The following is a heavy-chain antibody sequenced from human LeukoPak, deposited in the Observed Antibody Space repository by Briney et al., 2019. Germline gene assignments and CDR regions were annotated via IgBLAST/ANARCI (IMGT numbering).Heavy chain of an antibody. J-gene: IGHJ4*02. CDR1: GFTFGTYA. CDR2: ISGSGGST. D-gene: IGHD3-22*01. Sequence: GGSLRLSCAASGFTFGTYAMSWVRQAPGKGLEWVSDISGSGGSTYYAASVKGRFTISRDNSKNTLYLQMSSLRAEDTAIYYCAKDNRGTIVVVTPYYFDYWGQGTLVTVSS. CDR3: AKDNRGTIVVVTPYYFDY. V-gene: IGHV3-23*01.